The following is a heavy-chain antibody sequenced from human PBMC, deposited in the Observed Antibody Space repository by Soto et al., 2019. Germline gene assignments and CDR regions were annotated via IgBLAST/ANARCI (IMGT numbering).Heavy chain of an antibody. V-gene: IGHV4-59*01. CDR1: GGSISSCY. CDR2: IYYSGST. D-gene: IGHD3-16*02. J-gene: IGHJ4*02. Sequence: PSETLSLTCTVSGGSISSCYWSWIRQPPGKGLEWIGYIYYSGSTNYNPSLKSRVTISVDTSKNQFSLKLSSVTAADTAVYYCARGGGYYDYIWGSYRYYLFDYWGQGTLVTVSS. CDR3: ARGGGYYDYIWGSYRYYLFDY.